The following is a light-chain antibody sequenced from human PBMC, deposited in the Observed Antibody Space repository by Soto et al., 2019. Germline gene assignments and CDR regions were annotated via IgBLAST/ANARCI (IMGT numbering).Light chain of an antibody. Sequence: EIVMTQSPATLSVSPGERATLSCRASKSVSSNLAWYQQKPGQAPRLLIYGASTRATGIPARFSGSRSGTEFTLTISSLQSEDSALYYCQQYNNWPRTFGQGTKVEIK. CDR1: KSVSSN. CDR2: GAS. CDR3: QQYNNWPRT. V-gene: IGKV3-15*01. J-gene: IGKJ1*01.